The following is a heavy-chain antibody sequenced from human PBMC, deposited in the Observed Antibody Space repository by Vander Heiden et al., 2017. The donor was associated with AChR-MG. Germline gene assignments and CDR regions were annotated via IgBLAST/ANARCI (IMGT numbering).Heavy chain of an antibody. CDR1: GSTFTSYG. CDR2: ISAYNGNT. Sequence: QVQLVQSGAEVKKPGASVKVSCKASGSTFTSYGIRWVRQAPGQGLEWMGWISAYNGNTNYAQKLQGRVTMTTDTSTSTAYMELRSLRSDDTAVYYCARGPITMIVVVTHYYYYGMDVWGQGTTVTVSS. CDR3: ARGPITMIVVVTHYYYYGMDV. D-gene: IGHD3-22*01. J-gene: IGHJ6*02. V-gene: IGHV1-18*01.